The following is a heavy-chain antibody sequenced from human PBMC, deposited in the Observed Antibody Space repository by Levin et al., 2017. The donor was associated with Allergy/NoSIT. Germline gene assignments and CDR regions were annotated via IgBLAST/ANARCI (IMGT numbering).Heavy chain of an antibody. CDR3: AKDQYSSSSGWFDY. J-gene: IGHJ4*02. CDR2: ISGGGSST. Sequence: GGSLRLSCAASGFTFSSYAMSWVRQAPGKGLEWVSAISGGGSSTYYADSVKGRFTISRDNSKNTLYLQMNSLRAEDTAVYYCAKDQYSSSSGWFDYWGQGTLVTVSS. V-gene: IGHV3-23*01. D-gene: IGHD6-6*01. CDR1: GFTFSSYA.